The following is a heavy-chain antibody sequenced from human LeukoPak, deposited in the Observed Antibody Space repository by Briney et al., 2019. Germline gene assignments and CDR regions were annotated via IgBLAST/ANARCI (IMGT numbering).Heavy chain of an antibody. Sequence: SETLSLTCTVSGGSISSGGYYWSWIRQHPGKGLEWIGYIYYSGSTYYNPFLKSRVTISVDTSKNQFSLKLSSVTAADTAVYYCARGRGDNFDYWGQGTLVTVSS. CDR2: IYYSGST. CDR3: ARGRGDNFDY. D-gene: IGHD2-21*01. J-gene: IGHJ4*02. CDR1: GGSISSGGYY. V-gene: IGHV4-31*03.